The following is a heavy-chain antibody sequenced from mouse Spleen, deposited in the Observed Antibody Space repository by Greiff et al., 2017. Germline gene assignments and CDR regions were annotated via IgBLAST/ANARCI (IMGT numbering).Heavy chain of an antibody. CDR3: ARYYYGSSYSYFDV. CDR1: GYSFTSYY. V-gene: IGHV1-66*01. CDR2: IYPGRGNT. Sequence: VQLQESGPELVKPGASVKISCKASGYSFTSYYIHWVKQRPGQGLEWIGWIYPGRGNTKYNEKFKGKATLTADTSSSTAYMQLSSLTSEDSAVYYCARYYYGSSYSYFDVWGAGTTVTVSS. J-gene: IGHJ1*01. D-gene: IGHD1-1*01.